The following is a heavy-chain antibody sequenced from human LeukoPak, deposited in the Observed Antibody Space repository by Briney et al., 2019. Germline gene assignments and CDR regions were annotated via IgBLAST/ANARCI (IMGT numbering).Heavy chain of an antibody. Sequence: ASVKVSCKASGYTFTGYYMHWVRQAPGQGLEWMGWINPNSGGTNYAQKFQGRVTMTRDTSISTAYMELSRLRSDDTAVYYCSVWYGDYALAAFDIWGQGTMVTVSS. CDR3: SVWYGDYALAAFDI. CDR2: INPNSGGT. CDR1: GYTFTGYY. J-gene: IGHJ3*02. D-gene: IGHD4-17*01. V-gene: IGHV1-2*02.